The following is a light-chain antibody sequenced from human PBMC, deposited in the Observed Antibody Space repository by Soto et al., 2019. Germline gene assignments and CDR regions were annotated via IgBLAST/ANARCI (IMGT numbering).Light chain of an antibody. Sequence: DIQMTPSPSSLSASVGDRVTITCGASQGISNDLAWYQQKPGKVPKLLIYAASTLQSGVPSRFSGSGSGTDFTLTISSLQPEDVATYYCQKYGTFGGGTKVEI. J-gene: IGKJ4*01. CDR2: AAS. CDR3: QKYGT. CDR1: QGISND. V-gene: IGKV1-27*01.